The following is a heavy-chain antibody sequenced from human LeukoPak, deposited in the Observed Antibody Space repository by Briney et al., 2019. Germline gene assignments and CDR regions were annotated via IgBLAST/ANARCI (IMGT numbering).Heavy chain of an antibody. V-gene: IGHV1-2*02. CDR1: GYSFTGYY. CDR2: INPNSGGT. J-gene: IGHJ4*02. D-gene: IGHD3-10*01. Sequence: ASVKVSCKASGYSFTGYYVHWVRQAPGQGLEWMGWINPNSGGTNYAQKFQGRVTMTRDTSISTAYMELSRLRSDDTAVYYCARAHYYGSATYWGQGTLVTVSS. CDR3: ARAHYYGSATY.